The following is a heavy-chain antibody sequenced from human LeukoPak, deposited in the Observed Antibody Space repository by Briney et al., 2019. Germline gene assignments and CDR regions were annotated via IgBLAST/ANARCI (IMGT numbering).Heavy chain of an antibody. CDR2: IYPSGST. Sequence: SSETLSLTCTVSGGSISSSSYYWGWIRQPPGKGLEWIGEIYPSGSTNYNPSLKSRVTMSVDKSKNQFSLKLTSVTAADTAVYYCVRDRVPAAPTLDYWGQGTLVTVSS. CDR1: GGSISSSSYY. J-gene: IGHJ4*02. V-gene: IGHV4-39*07. CDR3: VRDRVPAAPTLDY. D-gene: IGHD2-2*01.